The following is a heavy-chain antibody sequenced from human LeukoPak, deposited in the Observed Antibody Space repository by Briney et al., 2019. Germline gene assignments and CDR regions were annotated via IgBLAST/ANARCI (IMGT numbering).Heavy chain of an antibody. Sequence: GGSLRLSCTVSGFTVSSNSMSWVRQAPGKGLEWVSFIYSGGNTHNSDSVKGRFTISRDNSKNTLYLQMNSLRAEDTAVYYCAKVRDSSSSFHYYYYMDVWGKGTTVTVSS. CDR1: GFTVSSNS. CDR3: AKVRDSSSSFHYYYYMDV. CDR2: IYSGGNT. V-gene: IGHV3-53*01. J-gene: IGHJ6*03. D-gene: IGHD6-6*01.